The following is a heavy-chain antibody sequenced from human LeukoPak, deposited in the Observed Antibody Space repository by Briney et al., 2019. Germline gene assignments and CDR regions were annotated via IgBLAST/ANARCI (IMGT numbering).Heavy chain of an antibody. V-gene: IGHV3-21*04. D-gene: IGHD3-10*01. Sequence: PGGSLRLSCAASGFTFDDYGMSWVRQAPGKGLEWVSSISSSSIYIYYADSVKGRFTISRDNSKNTLYLQMNSLRAEDTAVYYCAKFYGSGSYYTHPNYFDYWGQGTLVTVSS. CDR2: ISSSSIYI. J-gene: IGHJ4*02. CDR1: GFTFDDYG. CDR3: AKFYGSGSYYTHPNYFDY.